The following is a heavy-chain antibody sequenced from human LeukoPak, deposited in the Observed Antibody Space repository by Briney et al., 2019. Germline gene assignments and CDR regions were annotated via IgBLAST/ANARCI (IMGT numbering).Heavy chain of an antibody. CDR3: ASPRYSSSWYEGDY. V-gene: IGHV4-39*01. J-gene: IGHJ4*02. Sequence: SEALSLTCTVSGGSISSSSYYWGWIRQPPGKGLEWIGSIYYSGSTYYNPSLKSRVTISVDTSENQFSLKLSSVTAADTAVYYCASPRYSSSWYEGDYWGQGTLVTVSS. CDR1: GGSISSSSYY. CDR2: IYYSGST. D-gene: IGHD6-13*01.